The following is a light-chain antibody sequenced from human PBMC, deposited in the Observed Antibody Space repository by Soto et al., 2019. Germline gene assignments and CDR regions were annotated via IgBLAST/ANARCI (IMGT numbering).Light chain of an antibody. CDR3: SSYRSSSMV. CDR1: SSDVGGYNY. V-gene: IGLV2-14*01. Sequence: QSVLTQPASVSGPLGQSITFSCTGTSSDVGGYNYVSWYHQHPGKAPKLMIYDVSNRPSGVSNRFSGSKSGNTASLTISGLQAEDEADYYCSSYRSSSMVFGGGTKLTVL. CDR2: DVS. J-gene: IGLJ2*01.